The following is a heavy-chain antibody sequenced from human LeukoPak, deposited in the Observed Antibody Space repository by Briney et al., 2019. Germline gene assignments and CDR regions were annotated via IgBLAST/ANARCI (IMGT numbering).Heavy chain of an antibody. V-gene: IGHV3-64*01. CDR3: AKDRSYGMDV. J-gene: IGHJ6*02. Sequence: GGSLRLSCAASGFTFSSYAMHWVRQTPGKGLEYVSAISTNGGGTYYANSVKARFTISRDNSKNTLYLQMGSLRAEDMAVYYCAKDRSYGMDVWGQGTTVTVSS. CDR2: ISTNGGGT. CDR1: GFTFSSYA.